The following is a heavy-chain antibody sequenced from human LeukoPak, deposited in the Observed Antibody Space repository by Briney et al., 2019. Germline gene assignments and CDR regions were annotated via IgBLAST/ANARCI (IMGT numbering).Heavy chain of an antibody. CDR2: ISAYNGNT. J-gene: IGHJ4*02. V-gene: IGHV1-18*01. D-gene: IGHD2-2*02. CDR1: GYTFTSYG. Sequence: ASVKVSCKASGYTFTSYGISWVRQAPGQGLEWMGWISAYNGNTNYAQKLQGRVTMTTDTSTSTAYMELGSLRSDDTAVYYCARDLHRYCSSTSCYTGYWGQGTLVTVSS. CDR3: ARDLHRYCSSTSCYTGY.